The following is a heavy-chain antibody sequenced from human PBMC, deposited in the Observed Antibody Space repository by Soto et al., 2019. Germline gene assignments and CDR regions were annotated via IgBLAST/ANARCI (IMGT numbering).Heavy chain of an antibody. CDR2: ISYDGSNK. CDR1: GFTFNSYG. Sequence: GGSLRLSCAASGFTFNSYGMHWVRQAPGKGLEWVAVISYDGSNKDYADSVKGRFTVSRDNSKNTLYLQMNSLRAEDTAVYYCGREDGYNYDSYYGLDVWGQGTTVTVSS. J-gene: IGHJ6*02. CDR3: GREDGYNYDSYYGLDV. D-gene: IGHD5-12*01. V-gene: IGHV3-30*03.